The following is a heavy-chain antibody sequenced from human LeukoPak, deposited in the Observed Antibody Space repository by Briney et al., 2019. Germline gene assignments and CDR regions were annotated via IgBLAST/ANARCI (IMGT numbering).Heavy chain of an antibody. D-gene: IGHD3-22*01. Sequence: ASVKVSCKASGYTFTSYGISWVRQAPGQGLEWMGWISACNGNTNYAQKLQGRVTMTTDTSTSTAYMELRSLRSDDTAVYYCARDLAYDSSGPIDYWGQGTLVTVSS. CDR2: ISACNGNT. CDR1: GYTFTSYG. CDR3: ARDLAYDSSGPIDY. J-gene: IGHJ4*02. V-gene: IGHV1-18*01.